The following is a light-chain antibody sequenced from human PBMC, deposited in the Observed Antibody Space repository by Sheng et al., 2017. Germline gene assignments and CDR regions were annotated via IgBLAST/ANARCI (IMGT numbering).Light chain of an antibody. CDR2: TAS. Sequence: DIQMTQSPSSLSASVGDRVTITCRASQTLDNYLNWYQQKPGKAPKLLIFTASSLQSGVPSRFSGSGSGTEFTLRISSLQAEDFTTYFCQQSFSSPLTFGPGTKVDVK. CDR3: QQSFSSPLT. CDR1: QTLDNY. V-gene: IGKV1-39*01. J-gene: IGKJ3*01.